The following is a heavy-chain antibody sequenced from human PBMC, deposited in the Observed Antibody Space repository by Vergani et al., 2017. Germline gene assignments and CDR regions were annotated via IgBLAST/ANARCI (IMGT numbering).Heavy chain of an antibody. CDR2: IYYSGST. J-gene: IGHJ6*02. CDR3: ARVRRDDSSGYYYYYGMDV. Sequence: QVQLQESGPGLVKPSQTLSLTCTVSGGSISSGDYYWSWIRQPPGKGLEWIGYIYYSGSTYYNPSLKSRVTISVDTSTNQFSLKLSSVTAADTAVYYCARVRRDDSSGYYYYYGMDVWGQGTTVTVSS. V-gene: IGHV4-30-4*01. D-gene: IGHD3-22*01. CDR1: GGSISSGDYY.